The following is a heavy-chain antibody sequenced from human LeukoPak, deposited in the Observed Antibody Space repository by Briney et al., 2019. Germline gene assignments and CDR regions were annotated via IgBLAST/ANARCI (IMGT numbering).Heavy chain of an antibody. CDR2: IIPIFGTA. CDR1: GYTFTGYY. D-gene: IGHD5-18*01. CDR3: ARKVDTAMVADAFDI. Sequence: ASVKVSCKASGYTFTGYYMHWVRQAPGQGLEWMGGIIPIFGTANYAQKFQGRVTITADESTSTAYMELSSLRSEDTAVYYCARKVDTAMVADAFDIWGQGTMVTVSS. J-gene: IGHJ3*02. V-gene: IGHV1-69*13.